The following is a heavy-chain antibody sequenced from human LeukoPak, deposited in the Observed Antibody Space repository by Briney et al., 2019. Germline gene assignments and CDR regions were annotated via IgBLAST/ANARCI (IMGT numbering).Heavy chain of an antibody. CDR1: GGSISSYY. D-gene: IGHD3-10*01. CDR2: IYYSGST. J-gene: IGHJ6*03. CDR3: ARAFVRGVSSYYFYMDV. V-gene: IGHV4-59*01. Sequence: KPSETLSLTCTVSGGSISSYYWSWIRQPPGKGLEWIGYIYYSGSTNYNPSLKSRVTISVDTSKNQFSLKLSSVTAADTAVYYCARAFVRGVSSYYFYMDVWGKGATVTISS.